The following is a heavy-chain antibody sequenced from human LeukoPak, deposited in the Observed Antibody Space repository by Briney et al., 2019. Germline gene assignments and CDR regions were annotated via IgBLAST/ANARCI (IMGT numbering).Heavy chain of an antibody. CDR3: ARDFLYGGNSDDAFDI. Sequence: SETLSLTCTVSGYSISSGYYWGWIRQPPGKGLEWIGSIYHSGSTYYNPSLKSRVTISVDTSKNQFSLKLSSVTAADTAVYYCARDFLYGGNSDDAFDIWGQGTMVTVSS. V-gene: IGHV4-38-2*02. CDR2: IYHSGST. J-gene: IGHJ3*02. CDR1: GYSISSGYY. D-gene: IGHD4-23*01.